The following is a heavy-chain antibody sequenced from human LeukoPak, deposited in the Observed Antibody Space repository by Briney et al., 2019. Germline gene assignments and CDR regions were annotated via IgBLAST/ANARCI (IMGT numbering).Heavy chain of an antibody. D-gene: IGHD3-22*01. J-gene: IGHJ4*02. Sequence: PGGSLRLSCAASGFTFSSYNMNWVRQAPGKGLEWVSSITSGSSYIYYADSVKGRFTISRDNAKNSLYLQMNSLRAEDTAIYYCTRAGHYYYDSSGYYYASYYFDYWGQGTLVTVSS. CDR2: ITSGSSYI. CDR1: GFTFSSYN. V-gene: IGHV3-21*01. CDR3: TRAGHYYYDSSGYYYASYYFDY.